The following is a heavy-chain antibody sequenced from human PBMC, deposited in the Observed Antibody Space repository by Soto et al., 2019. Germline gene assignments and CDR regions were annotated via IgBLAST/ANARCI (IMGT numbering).Heavy chain of an antibody. CDR1: GGSFSGYY. V-gene: IGHV4-34*01. CDR2: INHSGST. CDR3: ARASPYYGSGSYSPYYFDY. D-gene: IGHD3-10*01. J-gene: IGHJ4*02. Sequence: QVQLQQWGAGLLKPSETLSLTCAVYGGSFSGYYWSWIRQPPGKGLEWIGEINHSGSTNYNPSLKSRVTISVDTSKNQFSLKLSSVTAADTAVYYCARASPYYGSGSYSPYYFDYWGQGTLVTVSS.